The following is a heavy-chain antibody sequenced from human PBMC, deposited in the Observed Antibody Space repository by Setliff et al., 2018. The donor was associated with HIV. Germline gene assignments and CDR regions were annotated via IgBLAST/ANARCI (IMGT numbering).Heavy chain of an antibody. CDR1: GGSSSGHS. D-gene: IGHD6-13*01. Sequence: SETLSLTCAVYGGSSSGHSWTWIRQPPGKGLEWIGEINRSGSANYNRSLKSRVTMSVDTSKRQFSLKLDSVTAADTAIYYCARQSTVAAAGFDFWGQGTLVTVSS. CDR2: INRSGSA. CDR3: ARQSTVAAAGFDF. V-gene: IGHV4-34*01. J-gene: IGHJ4*02.